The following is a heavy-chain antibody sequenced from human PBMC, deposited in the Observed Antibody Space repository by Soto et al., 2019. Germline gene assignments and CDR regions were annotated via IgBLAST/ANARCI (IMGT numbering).Heavy chain of an antibody. CDR1: GYSFTSYW. Sequence: GESLKICCKVSGYSFTSYWISWVRQMPGKGLEWMGRIDPSDSYTNYSPSFQGHVTISADKSISTAYLQWSSLKASDTAMYYCARRRGTSYYYYGMDVWGQGTTVTVSS. V-gene: IGHV5-10-1*01. J-gene: IGHJ6*02. D-gene: IGHD2-2*01. CDR3: ARRRGTSYYYYGMDV. CDR2: IDPSDSYT.